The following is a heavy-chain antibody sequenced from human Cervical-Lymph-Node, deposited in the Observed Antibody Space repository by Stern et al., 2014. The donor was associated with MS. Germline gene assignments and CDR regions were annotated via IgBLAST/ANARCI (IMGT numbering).Heavy chain of an antibody. Sequence: QITLKESGPTLVKPTQTLTLTCTFSGFSLYTTGVGVGWIRQPPGKALEWLALIYWDDDKRYSPSLSSRLTLTKDTSKTQVVLTMTNMDPVDTATYFCAHRHSQITSDGFDFWGQGTMVTVSS. D-gene: IGHD1-14*01. CDR1: GFSLYTTGVG. J-gene: IGHJ3*01. CDR2: IYWDDDK. CDR3: AHRHSQITSDGFDF. V-gene: IGHV2-5*02.